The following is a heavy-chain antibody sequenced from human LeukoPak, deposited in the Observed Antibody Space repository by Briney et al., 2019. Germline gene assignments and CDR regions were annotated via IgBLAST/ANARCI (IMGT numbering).Heavy chain of an antibody. D-gene: IGHD4-17*01. Sequence: SETLSLTCAVSGGSLSSGGYSWSWIRQPPGKGLEWIGYIYHSGSTYYNPSLKSRVTISVDRSKNQFSLKLSSVTAADTAVYYCARNIGGDYPYYYYGMDVWGQGTTVTVS. CDR2: IYHSGST. V-gene: IGHV4-30-2*01. CDR1: GGSLSSGGYS. J-gene: IGHJ6*02. CDR3: ARNIGGDYPYYYYGMDV.